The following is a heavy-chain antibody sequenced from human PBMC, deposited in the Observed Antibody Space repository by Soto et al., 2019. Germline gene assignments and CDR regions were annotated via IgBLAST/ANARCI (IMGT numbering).Heavy chain of an antibody. Sequence: SETLSITCAFYGGSFSGYYWIWIRQPPGKGLEWIGEINHSGSTNYNPSLKSRVTISVDTSKNQFSLKLSSVTAADTAVYYCARAGGSVGFDYWGQGTLVTVSS. V-gene: IGHV4-34*01. CDR2: INHSGST. D-gene: IGHD3-10*01. CDR3: ARAGGSVGFDY. CDR1: GGSFSGYY. J-gene: IGHJ4*02.